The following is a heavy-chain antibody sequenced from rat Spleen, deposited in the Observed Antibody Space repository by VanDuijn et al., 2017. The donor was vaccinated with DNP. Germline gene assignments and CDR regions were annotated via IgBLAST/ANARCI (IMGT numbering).Heavy chain of an antibody. V-gene: IGHV5-27*01. CDR3: TTDAAY. CDR1: GFTFSNYG. Sequence: EVQLVESGGGVVQPGRALKLSCAASGFTFSNYGMAWVRQAPTKGLEWVASISTSGGDTYYRDSVKGRFTISRDNAKSSLYLQMDSLRSEDTATYYCTTDAAYWGQGTLVTVSS. CDR2: ISTSGGDT. J-gene: IGHJ3*01.